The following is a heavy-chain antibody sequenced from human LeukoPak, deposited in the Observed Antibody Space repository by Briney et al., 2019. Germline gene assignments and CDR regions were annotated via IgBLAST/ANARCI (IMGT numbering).Heavy chain of an antibody. CDR3: ARGARYYYANMDV. CDR1: GGSITSYY. V-gene: IGHV4-59*01. D-gene: IGHD3-22*01. CDR2: IYYSGNT. Sequence: PSETLSLTCTVSGGSITSYYWSWIRQPPGKGLEWIGYIYYSGNTNYNPSLNSRVTISVDTSKNQFSLKLNSVTAADTAVYYCARGARYYYANMDVWGKGTTVTVSS. J-gene: IGHJ6*03.